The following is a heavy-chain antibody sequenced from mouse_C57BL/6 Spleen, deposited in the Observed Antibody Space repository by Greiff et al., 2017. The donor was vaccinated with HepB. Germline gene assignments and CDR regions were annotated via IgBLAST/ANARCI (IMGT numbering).Heavy chain of an antibody. CDR1: GYTFTSYW. Sequence: QVQLQQPGAELVRPGSSVKLSCKASGYTFTSYWMDWVKQRPGQGLEWIGNIYPSDSETHYNQKFKDKATLTADKSSSTAYMQLSILTSEDSAVYYGANGWYFDVWGTGTTVTVSS. CDR3: ANGWYFDV. V-gene: IGHV1-61*01. CDR2: IYPSDSET. J-gene: IGHJ1*03.